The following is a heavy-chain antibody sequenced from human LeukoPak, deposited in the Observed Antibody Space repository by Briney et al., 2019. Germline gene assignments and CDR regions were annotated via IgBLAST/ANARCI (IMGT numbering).Heavy chain of an antibody. V-gene: IGHV3-73*01. J-gene: IGHJ3*02. CDR3: TRRLVIVNAFDI. CDR2: IRSKANSYAT. Sequence: GGSLRLSCAASGFTFSGSAMHWVRQASGKGLEWVGRIRSKANSYATAHAASVKGRFTISRDDSKNTAYLQMNSLKTEDTAVYYCTRRLVIVNAFDIWGQGTMVTVSS. CDR1: GFTFSGSA. D-gene: IGHD2-21*01.